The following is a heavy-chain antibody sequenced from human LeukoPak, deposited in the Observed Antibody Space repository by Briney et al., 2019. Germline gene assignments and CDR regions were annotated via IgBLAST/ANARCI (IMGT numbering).Heavy chain of an antibody. CDR3: ARVVNDYAIRYFDL. CDR1: GGSFSGYY. J-gene: IGHJ2*01. CDR2: INHSGST. D-gene: IGHD4-17*01. Sequence: SETLSLTCAVYGGSFSGYYWSWIRQPPGKGLEWIGEINHSGSTNYNPSLKSRVTISVDTSKDQFSLRLRSVTAADTAVYYCARVVNDYAIRYFDLWGRGTLVPVSS. V-gene: IGHV4-34*01.